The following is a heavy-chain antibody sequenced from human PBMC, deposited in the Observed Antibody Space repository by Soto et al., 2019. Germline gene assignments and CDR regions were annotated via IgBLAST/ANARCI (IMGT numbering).Heavy chain of an antibody. Sequence: QVQLVESGGGVVQPGRSLRLSCAASGFTFSSYGMHWVRQAPGKGLEWVAVIWYDGSNKYYADSVKGRFTISRDNSKNTLYLQMNSLRAEDTAVYYCAREVYGDYVEGWFDPWGQGTLVTVSS. CDR2: IWYDGSNK. CDR3: AREVYGDYVEGWFDP. V-gene: IGHV3-33*01. J-gene: IGHJ5*02. D-gene: IGHD4-17*01. CDR1: GFTFSSYG.